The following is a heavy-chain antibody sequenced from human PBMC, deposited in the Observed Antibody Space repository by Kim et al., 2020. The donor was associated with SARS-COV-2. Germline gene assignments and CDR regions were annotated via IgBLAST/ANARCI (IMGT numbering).Heavy chain of an antibody. Sequence: ASVKVSCKASGYSFTTLAMHWVRQAPGQTLEWLGWVNGANGKTKAAQRFQGRVTITRDTSAPTAYLELRDRRHEDTAVYYCARSAGGDIGVSVYYGLDVW. J-gene: IGHJ6*01. CDR3: ARSAGGDIGVSVYYGLDV. V-gene: IGHV1-3*01. CDR2: VNGANGKT. D-gene: IGHD2-21*01. CDR1: GYSFTTLA.